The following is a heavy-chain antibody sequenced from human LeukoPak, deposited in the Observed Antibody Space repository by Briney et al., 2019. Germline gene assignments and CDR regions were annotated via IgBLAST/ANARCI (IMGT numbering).Heavy chain of an antibody. V-gene: IGHV4-59*08. CDR1: GGSISSYY. CDR2: IYYSGST. J-gene: IGHJ6*02. Sequence: PSETLSLTCTVSGGSISSYYWSWIRQPPGKGLEWIGYIYYSGSTNYNPSLKSRVTISVDTSKNQFSPKLSSVTAADTAVYYCARTPPYYGMDVWGQGTTVTVSS. CDR3: ARTPPYYGMDV.